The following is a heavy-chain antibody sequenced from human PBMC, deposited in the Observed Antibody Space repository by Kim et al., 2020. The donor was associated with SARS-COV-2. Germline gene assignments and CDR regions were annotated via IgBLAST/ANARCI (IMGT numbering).Heavy chain of an antibody. D-gene: IGHD3-10*01. CDR3: TRDEPPGGVWFGEPAVYFDY. J-gene: IGHJ4*02. CDR1: GFTFGDYA. Sequence: GGSLRLSCTASGFTFGDYAMSWVRQAPGKGLEWVGFIRSKAYGGTTEYAASVKGRFTISRDDSKSIAYLQMNSLKTEDTAVYYCTRDEPPGGVWFGEPAVYFDYWGQGTLVTVSS. CDR2: IRSKAYGGTT. V-gene: IGHV3-49*04.